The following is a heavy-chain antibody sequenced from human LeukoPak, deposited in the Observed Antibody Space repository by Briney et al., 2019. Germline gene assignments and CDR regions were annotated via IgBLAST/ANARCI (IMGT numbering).Heavy chain of an antibody. CDR1: GFTFSSYG. V-gene: IGHV3-33*01. Sequence: GGSLRLPCAASGFTFSSYGMHLVRQAPGKGLEWVAVIWYDGSNKYYANSVKGRFTISRDNSKNTLYLQMNSLRAEDTAVYYCARDTRCSSTSCYYYYMDVWGKGTTVTVSS. J-gene: IGHJ6*03. D-gene: IGHD2-2*01. CDR3: ARDTRCSSTSCYYYYMDV. CDR2: IWYDGSNK.